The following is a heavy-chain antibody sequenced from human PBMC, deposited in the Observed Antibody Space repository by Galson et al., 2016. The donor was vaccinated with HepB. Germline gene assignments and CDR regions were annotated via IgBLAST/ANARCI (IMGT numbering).Heavy chain of an antibody. Sequence: TLSLTCIVSGGSITSGPYYWSWIRQHPGKGLEWLGYIYYNGATNYNPSLRSRLSISRDTSKKQVSLRLTSVTAADPAVYYCARAGGVFGDPYYIYYVDVWGKGTTVTVS. CDR2: IYYNGAT. D-gene: IGHD3-10*01. V-gene: IGHV4-31*03. CDR1: GGSITSGPYY. CDR3: ARAGGVFGDPYYIYYVDV. J-gene: IGHJ6*03.